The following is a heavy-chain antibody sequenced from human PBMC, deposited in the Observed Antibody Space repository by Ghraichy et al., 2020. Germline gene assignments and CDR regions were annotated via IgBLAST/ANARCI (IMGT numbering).Heavy chain of an antibody. D-gene: IGHD3-22*01. CDR1: GGSFSGYY. Sequence: SETLSLTCAVYGGSFSGYYWSWIRQPPGKGLEWIGEINHSGSTNYNPSLKSRVTISVDTSKNQFSLKLSSVTAADTAVYYCARDDYYDSSGYSGFDYWGQGTLVTVSS. CDR3: ARDDYYDSSGYSGFDY. CDR2: INHSGST. V-gene: IGHV4-34*01. J-gene: IGHJ4*02.